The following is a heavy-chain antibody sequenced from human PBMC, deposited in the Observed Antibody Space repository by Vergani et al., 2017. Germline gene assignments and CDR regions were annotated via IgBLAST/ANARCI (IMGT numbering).Heavy chain of an antibody. CDR2: ISWNSGRI. Sequence: EVQLVESGGGLVQPGRSLRLSCAASGFTFDDYAMHWVRQAPGKGLEWVSGISWNSGRIGYADAVKGRFTISRDNAKNSLYLQMNSLRAEDTALYYCAKVASLRSYYYYDYMDVWGKGTTVTVSS. CDR3: AKVASLRSYYYYDYMDV. D-gene: IGHD2-21*01. J-gene: IGHJ6*03. V-gene: IGHV3-9*01. CDR1: GFTFDDYA.